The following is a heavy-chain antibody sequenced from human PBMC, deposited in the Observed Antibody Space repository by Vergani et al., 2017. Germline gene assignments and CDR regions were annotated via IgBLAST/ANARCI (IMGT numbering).Heavy chain of an antibody. J-gene: IGHJ4*02. D-gene: IGHD3-22*01. CDR1: VFTFIMHS. V-gene: IGHV3-23*01. CDR2: LSASDRRT. Sequence: EVQLLESGGDLVQPGGSLRLSCSASVFTFIMHSMSWVRQAPGKGLECVSTLSASDRRTHYADSVKGRFTISRDISKNTLSLQMNSLTAEDTAIYYCAGPQGTSAYYYGGFDYWGQGILVTVSS. CDR3: AGPQGTSAYYYGGFDY.